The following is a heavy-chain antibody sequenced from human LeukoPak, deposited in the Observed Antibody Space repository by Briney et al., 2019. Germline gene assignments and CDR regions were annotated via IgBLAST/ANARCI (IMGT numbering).Heavy chain of an antibody. CDR3: ARLGDYYYYMDV. J-gene: IGHJ6*03. V-gene: IGHV4-59*08. CDR1: GGSISSYY. Sequence: SETLSLTCTVSGGSISSYYWSWIRQPPGKGLGWVGYISYSGSTNYNPSLKSRVTISVDTSKNQFSLKLSSVTAADTAVYYCARLGDYYYYMDVWGKGTTVTVSS. CDR2: ISYSGST.